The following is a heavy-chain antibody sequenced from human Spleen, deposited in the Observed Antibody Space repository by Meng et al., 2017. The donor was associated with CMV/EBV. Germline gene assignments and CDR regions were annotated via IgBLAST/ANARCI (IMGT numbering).Heavy chain of an antibody. CDR3: AMGFVGATTYFQY. J-gene: IGHJ1*01. Sequence: GSLRLSCTVSGGSISGTSYYWGWIREPPGKGLGWIGSIYFSGITYYNPSLKRRVTISVDSSKHQFSLKLSSVTAADTAVYYVAMGFVGATTYFQYWGQGTLVTVSS. V-gene: IGHV4-39*01. D-gene: IGHD1-26*01. CDR1: GGSISGTSYY. CDR2: IYFSGIT.